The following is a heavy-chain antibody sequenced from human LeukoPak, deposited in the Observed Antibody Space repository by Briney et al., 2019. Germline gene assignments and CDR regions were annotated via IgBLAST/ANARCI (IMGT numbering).Heavy chain of an antibody. CDR1: GGSIRSSYYC. V-gene: IGHV4-39*02. Sequence: PSETLSLTCTVSGGSIRSSYYCWGWIRQPPGKGLEWIGSIYDSGSTYYNPSLKSRVTISVDTSKNQFSLKLNSVTAADTAVYYCARDHRPGGETAKAPAVWGQGTLVTVSS. D-gene: IGHD5-18*01. CDR3: ARDHRPGGETAKAPAV. CDR2: IYDSGST. J-gene: IGHJ4*02.